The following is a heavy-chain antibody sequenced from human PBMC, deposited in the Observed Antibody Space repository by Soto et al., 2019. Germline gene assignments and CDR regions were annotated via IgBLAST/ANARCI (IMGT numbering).Heavy chain of an antibody. CDR3: ARLAVAASRFYYYYGMDV. D-gene: IGHD6-19*01. CDR2: IYHSGTT. Sequence: SETLSLTCAVSGGSISSGGFSWSWVRQPPGKGPEWIGYIYHSGTTYYNPSLKSRVTISIDRSKNQFSLKLNSVTAADTAVYYCARLAVAASRFYYYYGMDVWGQGTTVTVSS. J-gene: IGHJ6*02. CDR1: GGSISSGGFS. V-gene: IGHV4-30-2*01.